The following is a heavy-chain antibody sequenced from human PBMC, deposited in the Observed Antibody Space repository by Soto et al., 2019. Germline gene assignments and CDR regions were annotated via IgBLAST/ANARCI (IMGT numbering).Heavy chain of an antibody. CDR2: IYSSGST. CDR3: ARVIGRNKVDP. V-gene: IGHV4-31*03. Sequence: QVQLQESGPGLVKPSQTLSLTCTVSGGSISNDGYYWSWIRQHPGKGLEWIGYIYSSGSTYYNPSLKGRVTISVDTSKNQFSLKLSSVTAADTAVYYCARVIGRNKVDPWGQGTLVTVSS. J-gene: IGHJ5*02. D-gene: IGHD4-4*01. CDR1: GGSISNDGYY.